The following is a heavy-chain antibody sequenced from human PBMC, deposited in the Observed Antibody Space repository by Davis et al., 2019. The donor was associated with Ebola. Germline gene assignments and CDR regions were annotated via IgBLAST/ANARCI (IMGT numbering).Heavy chain of an antibody. CDR1: GYTFISYD. V-gene: IGHV1-8*01. CDR3: ARRIAAGGTVIGY. CDR2: MNPNSGNT. J-gene: IGHJ4*02. D-gene: IGHD6-13*01. Sequence: AASVKVSCKASGYTFISYDINWVRQATGQGLEWMGWMNPNSGNTGYAQRFQGRVTMNRNTSISTAYMELSSLRSEDTAVYYCARRIAAGGTVIGYWGQGTLVTVSS.